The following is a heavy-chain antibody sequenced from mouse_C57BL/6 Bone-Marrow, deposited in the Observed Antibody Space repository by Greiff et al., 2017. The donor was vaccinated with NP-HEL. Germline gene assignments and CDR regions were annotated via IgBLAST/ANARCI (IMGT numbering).Heavy chain of an antibody. CDR1: GYTFTSYW. V-gene: IGHV1-80*01. CDR2: IYPGDGDT. CDR3: ARLTHYYGSRYWYFDV. Sequence: VQLQQPGAELVRPGSSVKLSCKASGYTFTSYWMNWVKQRPGKGLEWIGQIYPGDGDTNYNGKFEGKATLTADKSSSTAYMQLSSLTSEDSAVYFCARLTHYYGSRYWYFDVWGTGTTVTVSS. J-gene: IGHJ1*03. D-gene: IGHD1-1*01.